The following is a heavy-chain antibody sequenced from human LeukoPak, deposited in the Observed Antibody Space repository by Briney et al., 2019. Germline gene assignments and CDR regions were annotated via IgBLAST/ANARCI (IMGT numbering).Heavy chain of an antibody. V-gene: IGHV3-48*03. Sequence: PGGSLRLSCAASGFTFSSYEINWVRQAPGKGLEWVSYISRRGGTVYYADSVKGRFTISRDNAKNSLYLQMNSLRAEDTAVYYCARDSDLLDYWGQGTLVTVSS. D-gene: IGHD3-10*01. CDR1: GFTFSSYE. CDR3: ARDSDLLDY. J-gene: IGHJ4*02. CDR2: ISRRGGTV.